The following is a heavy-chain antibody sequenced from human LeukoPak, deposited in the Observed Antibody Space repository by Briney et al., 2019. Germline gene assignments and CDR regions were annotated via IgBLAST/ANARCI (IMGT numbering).Heavy chain of an antibody. J-gene: IGHJ4*02. Sequence: PGGSLRLSCAASGFTFSSYGMHWVRQAPGKGLEWVAVISYDGSNKYYADSVKGRFTISRDNSKNTLYLQMNSLRAEDTAVYYCAKAAEGGGRGVRYYFDYWGQGTLVTVSS. CDR1: GFTFSSYG. CDR2: ISYDGSNK. CDR3: AKAAEGGGRGVRYYFDY. D-gene: IGHD1-26*01. V-gene: IGHV3-30*18.